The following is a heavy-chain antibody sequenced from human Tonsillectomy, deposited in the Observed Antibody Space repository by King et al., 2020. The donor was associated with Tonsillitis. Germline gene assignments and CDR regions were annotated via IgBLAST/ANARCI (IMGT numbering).Heavy chain of an antibody. D-gene: IGHD3-9*01. CDR3: ASPYPVLKY. Sequence: QLQESGPGLVKPSETLSLTCTVSGGSISSYHWSWIRQPPWKGLEWISYLFPSGTTNHNPSLQSRVPISVDTSKNQFSLKLSSVTAADTAVYYCASPYPVLKYWGQGTLVTVSS. CDR2: LFPSGTT. CDR1: GGSISSYH. V-gene: IGHV4-59*01. J-gene: IGHJ4*02.